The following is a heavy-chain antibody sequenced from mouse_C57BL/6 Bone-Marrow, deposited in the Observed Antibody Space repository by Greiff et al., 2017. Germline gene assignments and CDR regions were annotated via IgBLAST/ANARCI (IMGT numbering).Heavy chain of an antibody. J-gene: IGHJ4*01. CDR1: GFTFSDYY. V-gene: IGHV5-12*01. Sequence: EVQGVESGGGLVQPGGSLKLSCAASGFTFSDYYMYWVRQTPEKRLEWVAYISNGGGSTYYPDTVKGRFTISRENAKNTLYLQMSRLKSEDTAMYYCARHLYAMDYWGQGTSVTVSS. CDR3: ARHLYAMDY. CDR2: ISNGGGST.